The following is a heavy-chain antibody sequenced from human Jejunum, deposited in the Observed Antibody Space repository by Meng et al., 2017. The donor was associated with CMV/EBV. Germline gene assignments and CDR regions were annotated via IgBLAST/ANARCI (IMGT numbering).Heavy chain of an antibody. CDR3: ARVLVAGRAEYHY. V-gene: IGHV1-46*01. CDR2: INPTGGTT. Sequence: CTASGYTLTTYHMHWLRQAPGQGLEWMGIINPTGGTTRYAQKFQGRVTMTRDTSTSTVYLELSSLRSDDTAVYYCARVLVAGRAEYHYWGQGTLVTVSS. D-gene: IGHD6-19*01. CDR1: GYTLTTYH. J-gene: IGHJ4*02.